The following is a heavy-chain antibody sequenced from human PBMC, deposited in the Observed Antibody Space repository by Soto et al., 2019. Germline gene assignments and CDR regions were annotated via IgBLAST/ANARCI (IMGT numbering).Heavy chain of an antibody. D-gene: IGHD2-21*02. CDR1: GFSLSTGGVG. Sequence: QITLKESGPTLVKPTQTLTLTCTFSGFSLSTGGVGVGWIRQPPGEALEWLALIYWDDDKRYSPSLESRLTITKDPSKNRVXLXMXXMDPVDTATYYCAHSRCGGDCLQSYSSHYYYGMDVWGQGTTVTVSS. J-gene: IGHJ6*02. CDR3: AHSRCGGDCLQSYSSHYYYGMDV. CDR2: IYWDDDK. V-gene: IGHV2-5*02.